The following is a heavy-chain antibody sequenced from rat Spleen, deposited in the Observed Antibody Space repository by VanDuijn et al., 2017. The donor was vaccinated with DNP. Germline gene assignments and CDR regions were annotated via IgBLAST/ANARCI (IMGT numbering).Heavy chain of an antibody. CDR3: AGRPPPTRGPCDY. J-gene: IGHJ2*01. Sequence: EVQLVESGGGLVQPGRSLKLSCAVSGITFSDHNMAWVRQAPKKSLEWVATISYDGSDTYYRDSMKGRFTISRDNATSTLYLQMDSLRSEDTATYQSAGRPPPTRGPCDYWGQGVTVTVSS. CDR2: ISYDGSDT. V-gene: IGHV5-7*01. D-gene: IGHD1-4*01. CDR1: GITFSDHN.